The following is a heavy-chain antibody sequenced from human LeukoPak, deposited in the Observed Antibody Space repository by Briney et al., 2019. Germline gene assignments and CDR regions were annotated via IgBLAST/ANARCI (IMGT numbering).Heavy chain of an antibody. V-gene: IGHV3-23*01. CDR3: AKDLGPNWNDHYYYYYGMDV. CDR2: ISGSGGST. CDR1: GFTFSSYA. D-gene: IGHD1-1*01. Sequence: GGSLRLSCAASGFTFSSYAMSWVRQAPGKGLEWVSAISGSGGSTYYADSVKGRFTISRDNSKNTLYLQMNSLRAEDTAVYYCAKDLGPNWNDHYYYYYGMDVWGQGTTVTVSS. J-gene: IGHJ6*02.